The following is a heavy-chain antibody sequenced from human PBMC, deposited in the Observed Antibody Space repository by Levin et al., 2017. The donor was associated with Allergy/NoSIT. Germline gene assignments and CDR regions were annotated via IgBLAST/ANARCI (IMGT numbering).Heavy chain of an antibody. D-gene: IGHD4-11*01. V-gene: IGHV1-69*06. CDR3: ARVKAVYSNSYYYYYYGMDV. J-gene: IGHJ6*02. Sequence: EASVKVSCKASGGTFSSYAISWVRQAPGQGLEWMGGIIPIFGTANYAQKFQGRVTITADKSTSTAYMELSSLRSEDTAVYYCARVKAVYSNSYYYYYYGMDVWGQGTTVTVSS. CDR2: IIPIFGTA. CDR1: GGTFSSYA.